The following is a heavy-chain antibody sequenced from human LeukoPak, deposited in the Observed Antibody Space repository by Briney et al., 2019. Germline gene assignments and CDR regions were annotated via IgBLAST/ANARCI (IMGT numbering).Heavy chain of an antibody. D-gene: IGHD4-4*01. Sequence: ASVKVSCKASGYTFTGYYMHWVRQAPGQGLEWMGWINPNSGGTNYAQNFQGRVTMTRDTSSSTAYMEVIRLIYDDTAVYYCARERATVTSDWGQGTLVTVSS. V-gene: IGHV1-2*02. J-gene: IGHJ4*02. CDR3: ARERATVTSD. CDR2: INPNSGGT. CDR1: GYTFTGYY.